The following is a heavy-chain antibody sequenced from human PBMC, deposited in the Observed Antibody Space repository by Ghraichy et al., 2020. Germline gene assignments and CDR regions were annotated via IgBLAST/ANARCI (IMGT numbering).Heavy chain of an antibody. V-gene: IGHV3-43*01. CDR1: GFTFDDYT. CDR2: INWDGDRT. J-gene: IGHJ4*02. D-gene: IGHD1-26*01. CDR3: AKDHSGSYYFSAFDY. Sequence: GGSLRLSCAASGFTFDDYTMHWVRQAPGKGLEWVSLINWDGDRTYYADSVKGRFTISRDNSKNSLYLQMNSLRTEDTAMYYCAKDHSGSYYFSAFDYWGQGTLVTVSS.